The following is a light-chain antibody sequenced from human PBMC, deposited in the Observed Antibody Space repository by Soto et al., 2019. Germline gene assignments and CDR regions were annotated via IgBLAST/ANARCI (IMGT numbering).Light chain of an antibody. CDR2: WAS. CDR1: QSVLYSPNNKNY. V-gene: IGKV4-1*01. CDR3: HQYASSPWT. Sequence: DIVMTQSPDSLALSLGERATINCKSSQSVLYSPNNKNYLAWYQQKPGQPPKLLLYWASMRESGVPDRFSGSASGTDFTLTISSLQAEDVAVYYCHQYASSPWTCGPGTKVEIK. J-gene: IGKJ1*01.